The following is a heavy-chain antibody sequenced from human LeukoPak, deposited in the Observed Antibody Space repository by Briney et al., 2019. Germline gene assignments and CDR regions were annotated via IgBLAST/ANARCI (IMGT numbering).Heavy chain of an antibody. J-gene: IGHJ4*02. CDR3: ARDPSLYYDILTGPGDFDY. Sequence: PSETLSLTCNVSGYSISSGYYWGWIRQPPGKGLEWIGNIFHSGSTHYNPSLKSRVTISVDTSKNQFSLKLSSVTAADTAVYYCARDPSLYYDILTGPGDFDYWGQGTLVTVSS. CDR2: IFHSGST. V-gene: IGHV4-38-2*02. CDR1: GYSISSGYY. D-gene: IGHD3-9*01.